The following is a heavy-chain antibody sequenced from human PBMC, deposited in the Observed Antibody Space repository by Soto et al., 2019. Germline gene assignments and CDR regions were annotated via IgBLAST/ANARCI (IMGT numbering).Heavy chain of an antibody. J-gene: IGHJ6*02. V-gene: IGHV4-34*01. CDR2: INHSGST. Sequence: PSETLSLTCAVYGGSFSGYYWSWIRQPPGKGLEWIGEINHSGSTNYNPSLKSRVTISVDTSKNQFSLKLTSVTAADTAVYYCARLSFSYGVDVWGQGTTVTVSS. CDR1: GGSFSGYY. CDR3: ARLSFSYGVDV.